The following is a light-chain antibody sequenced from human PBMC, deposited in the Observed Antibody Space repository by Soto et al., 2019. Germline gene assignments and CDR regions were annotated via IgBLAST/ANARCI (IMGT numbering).Light chain of an antibody. CDR2: VFD. Sequence: NFMLTQPHSESESPGETVTISCTRNGGSIASNYVQWYQQRPGSAPSTVIYVFDQRPSGVPDLFSDYIDRSSNSASLTICGLKKEDEADYFGQFDDGNHNVVLGGGTKVTV. CDR1: GGSIASNY. J-gene: IGLJ2*01. CDR3: QFDDGNHNVV. V-gene: IGLV6-57*04.